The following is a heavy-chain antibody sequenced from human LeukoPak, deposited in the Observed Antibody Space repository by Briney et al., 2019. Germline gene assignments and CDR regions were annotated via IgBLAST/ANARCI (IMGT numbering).Heavy chain of an antibody. CDR2: IYSDGNT. V-gene: IGHV3-66*01. CDR1: GFTFSNY. J-gene: IGHJ4*02. CDR3: ARAAWDY. D-gene: IGHD6-25*01. Sequence: PGGSLRLSCTASGFTFSNYMSWVRQAPGKGLEWVSVIYSDGNTYYADSVKGRFTISRDNSKNTVYLQMNSLRAEDTAVYYCARAAWDYWGQGSLVTVSS.